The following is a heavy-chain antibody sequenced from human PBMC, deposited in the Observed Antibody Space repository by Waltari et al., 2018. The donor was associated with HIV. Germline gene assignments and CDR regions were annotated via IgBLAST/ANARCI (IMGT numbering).Heavy chain of an antibody. V-gene: IGHV3-7*01. D-gene: IGHD4-4*01. J-gene: IGHJ4*02. CDR2: IKQDGSEK. CDR1: RFTFSRYW. Sequence: LVQPGGSLRLSCAASRFTFSRYWMSWVRQAPGKGLEWVANIKQDGSEKNYVDSVKGRFIISRDNAKNSLYLQMNSLRAEDTAVYYCARDFLLFSNSSGFDWWGQGTLVTVSS. CDR3: ARDFLLFSNSSGFDW.